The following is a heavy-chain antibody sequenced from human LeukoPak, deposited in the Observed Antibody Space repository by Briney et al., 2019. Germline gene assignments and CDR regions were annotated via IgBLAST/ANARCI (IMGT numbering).Heavy chain of an antibody. D-gene: IGHD1-1*01. CDR3: AKASNTWNYFDY. CDR1: GFTFSSYE. J-gene: IGHJ4*02. Sequence: PGGSLRLSCAASGFTFSSYEMNWVRQAPGKGLEWVSYIDSSGSTIHYADSVKGRFTISRDNSKNTLSLQMNSLRAEDTAIYYCAKASNTWNYFDYWGQGTLVTVSS. CDR2: IDSSGSTI. V-gene: IGHV3-48*03.